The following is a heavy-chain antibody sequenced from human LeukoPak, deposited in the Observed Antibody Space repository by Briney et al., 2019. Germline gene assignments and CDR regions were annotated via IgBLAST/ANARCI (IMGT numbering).Heavy chain of an antibody. CDR1: GFTFSNYW. CDR3: AESGSYQLGDYYYYYMDV. CDR2: IKQYGSEK. D-gene: IGHD1-26*01. Sequence: GGSLRHSCAASGFTFSNYWMSWVRQAPGKGLEWVANIKQYGSEKYYADSVRGRFTISRDNAKNSLYLQMNSLRAEDTAVYYCAESGSYQLGDYYYYYMDVWGKGTTVTVSS. V-gene: IGHV3-7*01. J-gene: IGHJ6*03.